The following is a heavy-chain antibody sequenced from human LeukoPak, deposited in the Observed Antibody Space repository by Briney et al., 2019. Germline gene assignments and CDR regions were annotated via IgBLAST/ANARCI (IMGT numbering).Heavy chain of an antibody. CDR2: INPNSGGT. Sequence: ASVKVSCKASGYTFTGYYMHWVRQAPGQGLEWMGWINPNSGGTNYAQKFQGRVTMTRDTSISTAYMELRSLRSDDTAVYYCARSYSFGYFDLWGRGTLVTVSS. CDR3: ARSYSFGYFDL. D-gene: IGHD6-13*01. J-gene: IGHJ2*01. V-gene: IGHV1-2*02. CDR1: GYTFTGYY.